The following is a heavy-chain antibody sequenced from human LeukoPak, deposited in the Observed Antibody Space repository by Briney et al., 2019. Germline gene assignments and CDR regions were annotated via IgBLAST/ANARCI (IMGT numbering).Heavy chain of an antibody. D-gene: IGHD6-19*01. CDR1: GYTFTGYY. J-gene: IGHJ4*02. V-gene: IGHV1-2*02. Sequence: ASVKVSCKASGYTFTGYYMHWVRQAPGQGLEWMGWINPNSGGTNYAQKFQGRVTMTRDTSISTAYMELSRLRSDDTAVYYCARDSNSGWYHAYWGQGTLVTVSS. CDR3: ARDSNSGWYHAY. CDR2: INPNSGGT.